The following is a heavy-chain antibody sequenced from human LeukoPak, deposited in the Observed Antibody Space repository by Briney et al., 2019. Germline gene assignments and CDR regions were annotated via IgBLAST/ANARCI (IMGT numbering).Heavy chain of an antibody. D-gene: IGHD1-26*01. CDR3: AKVGIVGATMRGSENY. CDR1: GFTFSSYG. J-gene: IGHJ4*02. CDR2: IRYDGSNK. V-gene: IGHV3-30*02. Sequence: GGSLRLSCAASGFTFSSYGMHWVRQAPGKGLEWVAFIRYDGSNKYYADSVKGRFTISRDNSKNTPYLQMNSLRAEDTAVYYCAKVGIVGATMRGSENYWGQGTLVTVSS.